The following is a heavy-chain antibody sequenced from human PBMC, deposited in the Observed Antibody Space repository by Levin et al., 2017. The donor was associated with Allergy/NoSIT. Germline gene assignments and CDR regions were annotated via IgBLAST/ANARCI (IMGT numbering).Heavy chain of an antibody. J-gene: IGHJ5*02. V-gene: IGHV1-2*02. D-gene: IGHD6-13*01. CDR1: GYTFTGYH. Sequence: ASVKVSCKASGYTFTGYHIHWVRQAPGQGLEWMGWLNPNSGGTSYAQKFQGRVTMTRDTSITTAYMNLSRLTSGDTAIYYCARSIAAADYNWFDPWGQGTLVTVSS. CDR3: ARSIAAADYNWFDP. CDR2: LNPNSGGT.